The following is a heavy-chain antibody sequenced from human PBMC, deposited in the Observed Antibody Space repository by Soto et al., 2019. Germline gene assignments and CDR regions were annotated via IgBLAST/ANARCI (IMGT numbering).Heavy chain of an antibody. J-gene: IGHJ4*02. CDR3: AKDLTWNQADY. D-gene: IGHD1-1*01. CDR2: ISNDGSIT. Sequence: GXSLRLSCEASGFIFSNYWMHWVRQTPGTGLVWFSRISNDGSITNYADSVKGRFTISRDNAKNTLYLQMNSLRAEDTAVYYCAKDLTWNQADYWGQGALVTVSS. V-gene: IGHV3-74*01. CDR1: GFIFSNYW.